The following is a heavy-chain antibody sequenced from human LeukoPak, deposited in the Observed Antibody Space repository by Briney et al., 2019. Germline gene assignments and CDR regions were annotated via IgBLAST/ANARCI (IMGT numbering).Heavy chain of an antibody. D-gene: IGHD2-2*01. V-gene: IGHV4-34*01. J-gene: IGHJ6*02. CDR1: GGSFSGYY. CDR2: INHSGST. CDR3: ARASCSSTSCYAKFYYYGMDV. Sequence: SETLSLTCAVYGGSFSGYYWSWIRQPPGKGLEWIGEINHSGSTNYNPSLKSRVTISVDTSKNQFSLKLSSVTAADTAVYYCARASCSSTSCYAKFYYYGMDVWGQGTTVTVSS.